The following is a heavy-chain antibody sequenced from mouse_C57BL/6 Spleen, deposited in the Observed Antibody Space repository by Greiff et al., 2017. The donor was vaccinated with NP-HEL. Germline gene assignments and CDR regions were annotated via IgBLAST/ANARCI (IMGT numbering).Heavy chain of an antibody. CDR1: GYTFTSYW. J-gene: IGHJ4*01. CDR3: GRRDYENAMDY. V-gene: IGHV1-55*01. CDR2: ICPGSGST. Sequence: QVQLKQPGAELVKPGASVKMSCKASGYTFTSYWITWVKQRPGQGLEWIGDICPGSGSTNYNEKFKSTATLTVDTSSSTAYMQLSSLTSEDSAVYYCGRRDYENAMDYWGQGTSVTVSS. D-gene: IGHD2-4*01.